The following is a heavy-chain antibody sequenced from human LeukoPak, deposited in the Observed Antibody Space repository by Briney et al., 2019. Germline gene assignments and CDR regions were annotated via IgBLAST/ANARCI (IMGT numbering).Heavy chain of an antibody. D-gene: IGHD3-22*01. J-gene: IGHJ4*02. V-gene: IGHV3-48*03. CDR3: ARVPQAGYYDSSGYSDY. CDR2: ISSSGSTI. Sequence: PGGSLRLSCAASGFTFSSYEMNWVRQAPGKGLEWVSYISSSGSTIYYADSVKGRFTISRDNAKNSLYLQMNSLRAEDTAVYYCARVPQAGYYDSSGYSDYWGQGTLVTVSS. CDR1: GFTFSSYE.